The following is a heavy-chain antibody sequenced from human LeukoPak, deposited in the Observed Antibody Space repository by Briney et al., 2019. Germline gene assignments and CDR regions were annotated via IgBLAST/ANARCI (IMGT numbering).Heavy chain of an antibody. CDR1: GFTFSNYA. CDR2: ISYDGNNK. D-gene: IGHD4/OR15-4a*01. J-gene: IGHJ5*02. V-gene: IGHV3-30-3*01. CDR3: ASEGGDYGDP. Sequence: PGRSLRLSCAASGFTFSNYAMHWVRQAPGKGLEWVAVISYDGNNKYYADSVKGRFTISRDNAKNTLYLQMNSLRAEDTAVYYCASEGGDYGDPWGQGTLVTVSS.